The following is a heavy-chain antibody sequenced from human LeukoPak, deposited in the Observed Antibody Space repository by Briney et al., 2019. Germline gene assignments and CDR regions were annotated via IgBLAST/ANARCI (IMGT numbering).Heavy chain of an antibody. V-gene: IGHV4-4*07. CDR1: GGSITSYY. Sequence: SETLSLTCTVSGGSITSYYWSWIRQPAWKGLEWIGRIYASGSTNYNPSLKSRVTMSVDSSKNQFSLNLSSVTAADTAVYYCARGGRFPDYWGQGTLVTVSS. D-gene: IGHD3-10*01. J-gene: IGHJ4*02. CDR2: IYASGST. CDR3: ARGGRFPDY.